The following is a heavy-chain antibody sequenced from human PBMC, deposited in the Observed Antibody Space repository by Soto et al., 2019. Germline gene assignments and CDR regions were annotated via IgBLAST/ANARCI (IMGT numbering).Heavy chain of an antibody. CDR1: GFPFSDYV. CDR3: ARDRGYSGYDHYSDY. V-gene: IGHV3-21*01. D-gene: IGHD5-12*01. CDR2: ISSSSSYI. Sequence: PGGSLRLSCEASGFPFSDYVINWVRQAPGKGLEWISSISSSSSYIDYADSVKGRFTISRDNAKNSLYLQMNSLRAEDTAMYYCARDRGYSGYDHYSDYWGQGTLLTVSS. J-gene: IGHJ4*02.